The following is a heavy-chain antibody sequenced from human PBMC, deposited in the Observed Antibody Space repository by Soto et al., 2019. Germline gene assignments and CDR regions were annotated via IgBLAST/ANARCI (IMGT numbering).Heavy chain of an antibody. CDR2: ISYGGNNK. Sequence: QVQVVESGGGVVQPGGSLRLSCAASGFTFSTSAMHWVRQAPGKGLEWMAMISYGGNNKYYADSVKGRFTISRDISESTLYLQLNSLITEDTAVYYCARGEFEAGRGHFGCWGQGTLVSVSA. J-gene: IGHJ4*02. CDR3: ARGEFEAGRGHFGC. CDR1: GFTFSTSA. D-gene: IGHD6-13*01. V-gene: IGHV3-30-3*01.